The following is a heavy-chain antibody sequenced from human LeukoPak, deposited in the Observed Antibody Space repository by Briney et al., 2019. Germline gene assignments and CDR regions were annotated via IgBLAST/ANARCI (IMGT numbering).Heavy chain of an antibody. J-gene: IGHJ5*02. V-gene: IGHV4-4*09. CDR2: IFTSGRT. CDR1: GGSISSYC. Sequence: SETLSLTCTVSGGSISSYCWSWVRQSPGKGLEWIGYIFTSGRTDYNPSLKSRVTMSVDTSKNQLSMELRFLTAADTAVYYCATSHDVKTAPYDLWGQGTLVTASS. D-gene: IGHD2-21*01. CDR3: ATSHDVKTAPYDL.